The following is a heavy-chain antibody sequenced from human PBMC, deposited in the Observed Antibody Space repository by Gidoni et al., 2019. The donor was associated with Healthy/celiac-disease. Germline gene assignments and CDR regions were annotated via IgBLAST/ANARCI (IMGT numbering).Heavy chain of an antibody. Sequence: EVQLVQSGAEVKKPGESLRISCKGSGYSFTSYWISWVRQMPGKGLEWMGRIDPSDSYTNYSPSFQGHVTISADKSISTAYLQWSSLKASDTAMYYCARHENDILTGYYNGGAWFDPWGQGTLVTVSS. CDR3: ARHENDILTGYYNGGAWFDP. D-gene: IGHD3-9*01. V-gene: IGHV5-10-1*03. J-gene: IGHJ5*02. CDR1: GYSFTSYW. CDR2: IDPSDSYT.